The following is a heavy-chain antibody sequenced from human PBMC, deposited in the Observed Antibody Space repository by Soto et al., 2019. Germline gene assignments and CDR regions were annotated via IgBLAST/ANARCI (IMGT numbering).Heavy chain of an antibody. D-gene: IGHD3-22*01. CDR1: RGSISSVGFY. V-gene: IGHV4-31*03. J-gene: IGHJ4*02. CDR3: ARDGRTSGYYLDY. CDR2: IYANGNS. Sequence: QVQLQESGPGLVKPSETLSLTCTVSRGSISSVGFYWSWIRQSPGKGLEWIGFIYANGNSYYNPSLKSRANISLDTSKNKFSLKISSVTVADTAVYYCARDGRTSGYYLDYWGQGTPVTVSP.